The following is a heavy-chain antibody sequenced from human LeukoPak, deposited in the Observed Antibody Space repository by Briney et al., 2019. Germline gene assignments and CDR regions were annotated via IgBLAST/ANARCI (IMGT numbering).Heavy chain of an antibody. CDR2: ISYDGGNE. J-gene: IGHJ6*02. D-gene: IGHD6-13*01. Sequence: GGSLRLSCVASGFSFSNYGMHWVRQAPGKGLEWVAFISYDGGNEYYTDSVKGRFTISRDNSKNTLFLQMNSLRPEDTAIYYCAKDWRWQQPIYGMNVRGQGTTVTVSS. V-gene: IGHV3-30*18. CDR1: GFSFSNYG. CDR3: AKDWRWQQPIYGMNV.